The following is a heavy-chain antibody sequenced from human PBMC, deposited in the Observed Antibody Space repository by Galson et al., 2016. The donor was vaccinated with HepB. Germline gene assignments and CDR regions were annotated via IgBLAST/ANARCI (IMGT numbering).Heavy chain of an antibody. CDR2: IYHSGDA. CDR1: GDSIGSDTNW. Sequence: ETLSLTCAVSGDSIGSDTNWWSWVRQPPGKGLEWIGEIYHSGDAYYNPSLKSRVTISPDTSKNQFSLKVTSVTAADTAVYFCARERDCSRSTCYSGGGWFDPWGQGTLVTVAS. D-gene: IGHD2-2*01. CDR3: ARERDCSRSTCYSGGGWFDP. V-gene: IGHV4-4*01. J-gene: IGHJ5*02.